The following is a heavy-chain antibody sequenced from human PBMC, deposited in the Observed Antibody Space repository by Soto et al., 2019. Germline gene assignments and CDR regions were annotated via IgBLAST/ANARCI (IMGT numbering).Heavy chain of an antibody. V-gene: IGHV1-2*02. Sequence: GSVKVCFKASGFSFTGYYIHFLRQAPGQGLEWMGWINAHSGGTEYAQKFQGRVTLTRDTSIATAYLTLTSLTSDDTALYYCAKDLTRQLAYWLDPWGQGTKVTVSS. CDR1: GFSFTGYY. D-gene: IGHD6-6*01. CDR3: AKDLTRQLAYWLDP. CDR2: INAHSGGT. J-gene: IGHJ5*02.